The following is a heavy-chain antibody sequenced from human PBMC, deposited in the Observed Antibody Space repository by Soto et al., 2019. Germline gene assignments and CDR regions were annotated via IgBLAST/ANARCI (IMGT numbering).Heavy chain of an antibody. CDR1: GGSFTDYK. D-gene: IGHD4-17*01. CDR3: AGGPDYGDYDA. CDR2: IRHNGDT. V-gene: IGHV4-34*01. Sequence: QVQLRQWGAGLLKPSETLSLTCVVSGGSFTDYKWTWIRQSPEKGLERIGEIRHNGDTDSKPSLRSRLTMSLDTSKNQFSLHLSSVTSADTAVYFCAGGPDYGDYDAWGQGTLVTVSS. J-gene: IGHJ5*02.